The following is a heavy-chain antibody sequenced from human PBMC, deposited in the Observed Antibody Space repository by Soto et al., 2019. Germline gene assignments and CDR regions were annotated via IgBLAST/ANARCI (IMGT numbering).Heavy chain of an antibody. V-gene: IGHV3-33*01. CDR3: ARAPQRGNDLHV. Sequence: GGSLSLCWAAAGVTFSSYGRRWVRPAPGKGLEWVAVIWYDGSNKYYADSVKGRFTISRDNSKNTLYLQMNSLRAEDTAVYYCARAPQRGNDLHVWGQGTTVTVSS. CDR2: IWYDGSNK. J-gene: IGHJ6*02. CDR1: GVTFSSYG. D-gene: IGHD1-1*01.